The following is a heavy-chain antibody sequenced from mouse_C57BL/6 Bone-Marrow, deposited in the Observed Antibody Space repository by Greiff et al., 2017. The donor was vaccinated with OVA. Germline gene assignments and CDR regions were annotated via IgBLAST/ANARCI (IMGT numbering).Heavy chain of an antibody. J-gene: IGHJ4*01. V-gene: IGHV1-19*01. D-gene: IGHD2-1*01. CDR1: GYTFTDYY. Sequence: EVQLQQSGPVLVKPGASVKMSCKASGYTFTDYYMNWVKQSHGKSLEWIGVINPYNGGTSYNQKFKGKATLTVDKSSSTAYMELNSLTSEDSAVYYCAKYGNRNHYAMDYWGQGTSVTVSS. CDR3: AKYGNRNHYAMDY. CDR2: INPYNGGT.